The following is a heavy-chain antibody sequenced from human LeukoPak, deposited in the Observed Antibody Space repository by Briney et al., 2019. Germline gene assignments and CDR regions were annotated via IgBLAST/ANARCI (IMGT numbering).Heavy chain of an antibody. Sequence: ASVNVSCKASGYTFTGYYMHWVRQAPGQGLEWMEWINPNSGGTNYAQKFQGRVTMTRDTSISTAYMELSRLRSDDTAVYYCARAESVVPAAMDWFDPWGQGTLVTVSS. CDR1: GYTFTGYY. CDR2: INPNSGGT. CDR3: ARAESVVPAAMDWFDP. V-gene: IGHV1-2*02. J-gene: IGHJ5*02. D-gene: IGHD2-2*01.